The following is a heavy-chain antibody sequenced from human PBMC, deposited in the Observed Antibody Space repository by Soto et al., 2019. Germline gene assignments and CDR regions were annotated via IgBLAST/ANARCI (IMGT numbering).Heavy chain of an antibody. D-gene: IGHD6-19*01. CDR1: GYTFTDYY. CDR2: INPNSGGT. V-gene: IGHV1-2*02. J-gene: IGHJ4*02. CDR3: ARNPYSSGWYDSGPVEAPFDY. Sequence: ASVKVSCKASGYTFTDYYMHWVRQAPGQGLEWMGCINPNSGGTNYAQKFQGRVTMTRDTSISTAYMELSRLRSDDTAVYFCARNPYSSGWYDSGPVEAPFDYWGQGTLVTVSS.